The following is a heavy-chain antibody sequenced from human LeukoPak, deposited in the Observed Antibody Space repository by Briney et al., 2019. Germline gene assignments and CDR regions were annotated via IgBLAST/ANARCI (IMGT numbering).Heavy chain of an antibody. CDR3: ARLTRIQLWFDY. D-gene: IGHD5-18*01. Sequence: SETLSLTCTVSGGSISSSSYYWGWIRQPPGKGLEWIGSIYYSGSTYYNPSLKGRVTISVDTSKNQFSLKLSSVTAADTAVYYCARLTRIQLWFDYWGQGTLVTVSS. CDR1: GGSISSSSYY. J-gene: IGHJ4*02. CDR2: IYYSGST. V-gene: IGHV4-39*01.